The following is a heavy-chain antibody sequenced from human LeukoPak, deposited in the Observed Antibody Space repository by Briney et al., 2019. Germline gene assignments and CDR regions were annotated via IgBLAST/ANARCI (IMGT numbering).Heavy chain of an antibody. CDR1: GYTFTGYY. J-gene: IGHJ3*02. CDR2: INPNSGGT. D-gene: IGHD2-2*01. V-gene: IGHV1-2*02. CDR3: ARELRSLSFPLRVNAFDI. Sequence: GASVKVSCKASGYTFTGYYMHWVRQAPGQGLEWMGWINPNSGGTNYAQKFQGRVTMTRDTSISTAYMELSRLRSDDTAMYYCARELRSLSFPLRVNAFDIWGQGTMVTVSS.